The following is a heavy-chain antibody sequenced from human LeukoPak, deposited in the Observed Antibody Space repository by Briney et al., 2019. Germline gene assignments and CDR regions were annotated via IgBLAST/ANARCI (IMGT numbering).Heavy chain of an antibody. D-gene: IGHD3-22*01. CDR1: GFTFGDYA. CDR2: IRSKGYGGTT. Sequence: LAGGSLRLSCTTSGFTFGDYAMSWVRQAPGNGLEWVDYIRSKGYGGTTEYAESVKGRFTISRDDSKSIAYLQMNSLKTEDTAVYYCQTYYYDTSGYYYIDQWGQGTLVTVSS. CDR3: QTYYYDTSGYYYIDQ. J-gene: IGHJ4*02. V-gene: IGHV3-49*04.